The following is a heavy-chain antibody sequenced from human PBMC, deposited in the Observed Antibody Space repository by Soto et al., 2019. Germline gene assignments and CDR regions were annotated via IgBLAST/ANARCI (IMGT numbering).Heavy chain of an antibody. CDR1: GFTFSSYW. CDR3: ARDPMGDWLSHAAPPDY. J-gene: IGHJ4*02. Sequence: PGGSLRLSCAASGFTFSSYWMHWVRQAPGKGLVWVSRINSDGSSTSYADSVKGRFTISRDNAKNTLYLQMNSLRAEDTAVYYCARDPMGDWLSHAAPPDYWGQGTLVTVSS. CDR2: INSDGSST. D-gene: IGHD3-9*01. V-gene: IGHV3-74*01.